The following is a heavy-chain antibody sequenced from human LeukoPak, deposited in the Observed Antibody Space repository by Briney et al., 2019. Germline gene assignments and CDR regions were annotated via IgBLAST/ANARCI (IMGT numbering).Heavy chain of an antibody. CDR3: ARDSRMTTWYFPGVYYFDC. CDR2: LYSGGST. J-gene: IGHJ4*02. CDR1: GFTVSSNY. D-gene: IGHD6-13*01. Sequence: GGSLRLSCAASGFTVSSNYMSWVRQAPGKGLEWVSVLYSGGSTNYADSVQGRFTISRDSSKNTLFLHMNSLRAEDTAVYYCARDSRMTTWYFPGVYYFDCWGQGTLVTVSS. V-gene: IGHV3-53*01.